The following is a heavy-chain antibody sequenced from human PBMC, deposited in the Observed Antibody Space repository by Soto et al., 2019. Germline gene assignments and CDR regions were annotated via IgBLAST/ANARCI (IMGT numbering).Heavy chain of an antibody. J-gene: IGHJ6*02. CDR1: GFTFSNYA. V-gene: IGHV3-23*01. CDR3: ARTESSGWSTRYGMDV. CDR2: ISGSGDNT. Sequence: GGSLRLSCAASGFTFSNYAMTWVRQAPGKGLEWVSGISGSGDNTYHADSVKGRFTISRDNSRKKLYLQMNSLRAEDTAVYYCARTESSGWSTRYGMDVWGQGTTVTVSS. D-gene: IGHD6-19*01.